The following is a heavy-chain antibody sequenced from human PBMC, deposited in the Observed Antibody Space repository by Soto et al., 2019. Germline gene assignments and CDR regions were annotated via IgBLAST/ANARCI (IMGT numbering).Heavy chain of an antibody. CDR2: ISGSGGST. D-gene: IGHD5-12*01. J-gene: IGHJ4*02. V-gene: IGHV3-23*01. Sequence: GGSLRLSCAASGFTFSSYAMSWVRQAPGKGLEWVSAISGSGGSTYYADSVKGRFTISRDNSKNTLYLQMNSLRAEDTAVYYCAKDTAGDGATEYYFDYWGQGTLVTVSS. CDR1: GFTFSSYA. CDR3: AKDTAGDGATEYYFDY.